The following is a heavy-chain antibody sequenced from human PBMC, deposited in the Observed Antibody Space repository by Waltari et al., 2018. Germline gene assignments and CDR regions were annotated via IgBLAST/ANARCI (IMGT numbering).Heavy chain of an antibody. V-gene: IGHV4-39*07. CDR1: GGSISSSSYY. J-gene: IGHJ3*02. CDR3: ARVHGSRKGAFDI. D-gene: IGHD1-26*01. Sequence: QLPLQESGPGLVKPSETLSLTCTVSGGSISSSSYYWGWFRQPPGKGLEWIGSIYYSGSTYYNPSLKSRVTISVDTSKNQFSLKLSSVTAADTAVYYCARVHGSRKGAFDIWGQGTMVTVSS. CDR2: IYYSGST.